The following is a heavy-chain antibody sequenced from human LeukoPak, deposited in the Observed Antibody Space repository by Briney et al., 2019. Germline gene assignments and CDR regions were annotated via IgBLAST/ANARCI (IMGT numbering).Heavy chain of an antibody. CDR2: ISGSGGST. CDR3: AKGKHIVVVTAMGY. J-gene: IGHJ4*02. V-gene: IGHV3-23*01. D-gene: IGHD2-21*02. CDR1: GFTFSSYA. Sequence: PGRSLRLSCAASGFTFSSYAMSWVRQAPGKGLEWVSAISGSGGSTYYADSVKGRFTISRDNSKNTLYLQMNSLRAEDTAVYYCAKGKHIVVVTAMGYWGQGTLVTVSS.